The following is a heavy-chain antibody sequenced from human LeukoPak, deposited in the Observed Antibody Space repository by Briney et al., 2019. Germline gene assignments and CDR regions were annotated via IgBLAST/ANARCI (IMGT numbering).Heavy chain of an antibody. J-gene: IGHJ5*02. V-gene: IGHV1-18*01. D-gene: IGHD2-21*02. CDR2: INHDSGDT. Sequence: GASVKVSCKASGYTFGNYVIHWVRQAPGQGLEWMGWINHDSGDTKYAQRVQGRIRLTTDASTTTTYLELRSLRSDDTAVYYCAREFGVTGLSNWFDPWGQGAQVTVSS. CDR1: GYTFGNYV. CDR3: AREFGVTGLSNWFDP.